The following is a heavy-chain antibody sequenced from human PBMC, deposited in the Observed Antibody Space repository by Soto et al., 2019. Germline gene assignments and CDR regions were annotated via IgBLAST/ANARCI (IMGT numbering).Heavy chain of an antibody. CDR3: AKARDQQWVRLPFDY. Sequence: EVPLLESGGGLVQPGGSLRLSCVGSGFFFSSYTMTWVRQAPGKGLEWVSSFSATSENTYYADSVRGRFTISRDNSKNTLLLQMKSLTAEDTAMYYCAKARDQQWVRLPFDYWGQGILVIVSS. V-gene: IGHV3-23*01. CDR1: GFFFSSYT. D-gene: IGHD6-19*01. CDR2: FSATSENT. J-gene: IGHJ4*02.